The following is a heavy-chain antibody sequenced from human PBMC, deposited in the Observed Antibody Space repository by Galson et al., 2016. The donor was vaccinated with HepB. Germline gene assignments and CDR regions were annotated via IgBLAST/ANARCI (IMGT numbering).Heavy chain of an antibody. CDR3: ARAPLTPDDF. Sequence: TLSLTCAVSGGSLRGYFWTWIRQPPGKGLEWIGEINLSSGTAYNPSLKSRADISGDTSKNQFSPELSSVPAADTAVYFCARAPLTPDDFWSQGTLVTVSS. J-gene: IGHJ4*02. V-gene: IGHV4-34*01. CDR2: INLSSGT. CDR1: GGSLRGYF. D-gene: IGHD3-9*01.